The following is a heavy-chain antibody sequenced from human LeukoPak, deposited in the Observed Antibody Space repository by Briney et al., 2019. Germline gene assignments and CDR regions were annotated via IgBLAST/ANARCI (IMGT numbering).Heavy chain of an antibody. V-gene: IGHV4-34*01. Sequence: PSETLSLTCAVYGGSFSGYYWSWIRQPPGKGLEWIGEINHSVSTTYNPSPKSRVTISVDTSKNQFSPKLSSVTAADTAVYYCARGLRYPPFYYYGIDVWGQGTTVSVSS. D-gene: IGHD5/OR15-5a*01. CDR1: GGSFSGYY. CDR3: ARGLRYPPFYYYGIDV. J-gene: IGHJ6*02. CDR2: INHSVST.